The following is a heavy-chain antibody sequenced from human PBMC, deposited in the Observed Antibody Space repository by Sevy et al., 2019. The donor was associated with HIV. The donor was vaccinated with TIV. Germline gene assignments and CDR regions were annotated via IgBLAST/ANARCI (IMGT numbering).Heavy chain of an antibody. D-gene: IGHD2-15*01. CDR2: ITSGGTTI. CDR3: VREGFGGFHTSLDY. CDR1: GFSFSSYE. J-gene: IGHJ4*02. V-gene: IGHV3-48*03. Sequence: GGSLRLSCAASGFSFSSYEMNWVRQAPGKGLEWVSYITSGGTTIYYADSVKGRFTISRDNAKNSLYLQLNSLRAEDTALYYCVREGFGGFHTSLDYWGQGTLVTVSS.